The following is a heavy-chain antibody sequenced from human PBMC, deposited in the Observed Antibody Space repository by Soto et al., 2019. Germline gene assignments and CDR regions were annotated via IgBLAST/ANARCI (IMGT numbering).Heavy chain of an antibody. V-gene: IGHV1-18*01. D-gene: IGHD2-2*01. J-gene: IGHJ4*02. Sequence: QVQLVQSGAAVKKPGASVKVSCKASGYTFSSYGISWVRQAPGQGLEWMGWISAYHGNTNYAQRLQGRVTMTTDASTSTAYMELRSLRTDDTAVYYGARIIGYCSSTSCPRYFDNWGQGTLVTVSS. CDR2: ISAYHGNT. CDR3: ARIIGYCSSTSCPRYFDN. CDR1: GYTFSSYG.